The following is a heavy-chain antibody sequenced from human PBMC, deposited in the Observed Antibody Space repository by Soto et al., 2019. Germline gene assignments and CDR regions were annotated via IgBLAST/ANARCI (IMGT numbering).Heavy chain of an antibody. Sequence: SETLSLTCTVSGGSISSSSYYWGWIRQPPRKGLEWIGSIYYSGSSYYNPSLKSRVTISVDTSKNQFSLKLSSVTAADTAVYYCARNIVVVPAAIGWFDPWGQGTLVTVSS. CDR3: ARNIVVVPAAIGWFDP. V-gene: IGHV4-39*01. CDR2: IYYSGSS. D-gene: IGHD2-2*01. J-gene: IGHJ5*02. CDR1: GGSISSSSYY.